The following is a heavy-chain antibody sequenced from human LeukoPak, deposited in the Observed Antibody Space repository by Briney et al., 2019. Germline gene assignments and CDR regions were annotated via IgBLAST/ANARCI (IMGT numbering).Heavy chain of an antibody. J-gene: IGHJ6*02. CDR1: GGSLTRYY. Sequence: SETLSLTCTVYGGSLTRYYWTWIRQPPGKGLEWIGYIFYNGSTNYNPSLKSRVTLSLDTSKNQFSLKLNSVTAADTAAYYCARDGCSSTSCYSDYYYGMDVWGRGTTVTVSS. V-gene: IGHV4-59*01. D-gene: IGHD2-2*01. CDR3: ARDGCSSTSCYSDYYYGMDV. CDR2: IFYNGST.